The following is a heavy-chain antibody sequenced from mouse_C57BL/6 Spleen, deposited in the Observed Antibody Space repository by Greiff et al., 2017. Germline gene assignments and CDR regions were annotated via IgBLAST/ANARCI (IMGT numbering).Heavy chain of an antibody. J-gene: IGHJ3*01. CDR3: ARDEYGNWFAY. V-gene: IGHV3-6*01. CDR1: GYSITSGYY. CDR2: ISYDGSN. D-gene: IGHD2-10*02. Sequence: EVQLQQSGPGLVKPSQSLSLTCSVTGYSITSGYYWNWIRQFPGNKLEWMGYISYDGSNNYNPSLKNRISITRDTSKNQFFLKLNSVTTEDTATYYCARDEYGNWFAYWGQGTLVTVSA.